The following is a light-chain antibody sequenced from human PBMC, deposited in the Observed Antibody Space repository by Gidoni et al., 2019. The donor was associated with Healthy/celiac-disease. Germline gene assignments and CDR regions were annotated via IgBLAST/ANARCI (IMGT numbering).Light chain of an antibody. CDR1: SSNIGNNY. CDR2: DNN. J-gene: IGLJ3*02. Sequence: QSVFTQPPSVSAAPGQKVTISCSGSSSNIGNNYVSWYQQLPGTAPKLLIYDNNKRPSVMPDRFSGSKSGTSATLGITGLQTGDEADYYCGTWDSSLSAGVFGGGTKLTVL. CDR3: GTWDSSLSAGV. V-gene: IGLV1-51*01.